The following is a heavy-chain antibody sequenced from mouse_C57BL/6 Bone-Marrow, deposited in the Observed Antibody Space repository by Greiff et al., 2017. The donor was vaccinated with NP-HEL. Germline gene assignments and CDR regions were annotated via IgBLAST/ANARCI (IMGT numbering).Heavy chain of an antibody. V-gene: IGHV8-8*01. CDR2: IWWDDDK. D-gene: IGHD1-1*01. CDR1: GFSLSTFGMG. J-gene: IGHJ4*01. Sequence: QVTLKVSGPGILQPSQTLSLTCSFSGFSLSTFGMGVGWIRQPSGKGLEWLAHIWWDDDKYYNPALKSRLTLSKDTSKNQVFLKIANVDTADTATYYCARIHYYGSSPYYYAMDYWGQGTSVTVSS. CDR3: ARIHYYGSSPYYYAMDY.